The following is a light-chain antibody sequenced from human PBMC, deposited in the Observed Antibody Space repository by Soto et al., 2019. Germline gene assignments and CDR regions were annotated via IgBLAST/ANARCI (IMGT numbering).Light chain of an antibody. CDR1: QSINAW. CDR2: DVS. CDR3: QQYHRYST. J-gene: IGKJ1*01. V-gene: IGKV1-5*01. Sequence: DIHMTQAPSTLSASVGDRVTITCRASQSINAWLAWYQQKPGKAPKLLIYDVSTLASGVPSRFSCSESGTEFALTITNLESDDFASYYCQQYHRYSTFGQGTRVDIK.